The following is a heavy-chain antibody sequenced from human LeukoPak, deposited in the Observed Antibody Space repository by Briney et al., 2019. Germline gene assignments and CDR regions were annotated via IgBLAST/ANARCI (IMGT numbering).Heavy chain of an antibody. D-gene: IGHD3-3*01. J-gene: IGHJ4*02. CDR2: IGSSVSTI. CDR1: GFTFSSYS. Sequence: PGGSLRLSCAVSGFTFSSYSMNWVRRAPGKGLEWVSYIGSSVSTIYYADSVKGRFTISRDNGKHSLYLQMNSLRAEDTAVDYCAREGSDFWSGYSKGYFDHWGQGTLVTVSS. V-gene: IGHV3-48*01. CDR3: AREGSDFWSGYSKGYFDH.